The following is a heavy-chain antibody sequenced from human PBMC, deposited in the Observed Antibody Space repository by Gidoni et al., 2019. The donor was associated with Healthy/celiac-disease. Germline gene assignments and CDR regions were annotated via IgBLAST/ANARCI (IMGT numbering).Heavy chain of an antibody. V-gene: IGHV1-46*04. CDR3: ARGDASSSWYRNWFDP. J-gene: IGHJ5*02. D-gene: IGHD6-13*01. CDR2: INPSGGST. Sequence: QVQLVQSGAEVKKPGASVKVSCKASGYTFTSYYMHWVRQAPGQGLEWMGIINPSGGSTSYAQKLQGRVTMTRDTSTSTVYMELSSLRSEDTAVYYGARGDASSSWYRNWFDPWGQGTLVTVSS. CDR1: GYTFTSYY.